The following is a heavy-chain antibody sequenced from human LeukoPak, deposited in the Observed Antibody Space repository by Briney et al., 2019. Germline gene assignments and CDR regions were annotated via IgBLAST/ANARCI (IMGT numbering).Heavy chain of an antibody. CDR3: TTGKIYCSTTSCSDDY. CDR1: GDTLTALS. J-gene: IGHJ4*02. V-gene: IGHV1-24*01. CDR2: FHPEDGET. D-gene: IGHD2-2*01. Sequence: ASVKVSCMVSGDTLTALSMHWVRQAPGKGLEWMGGFHPEDGETIYAQKIQGRVTMTEDTSTDTAYMELSSLRSDDTAVYYCTTGKIYCSTTSCSDDYWGQGTLVTVSS.